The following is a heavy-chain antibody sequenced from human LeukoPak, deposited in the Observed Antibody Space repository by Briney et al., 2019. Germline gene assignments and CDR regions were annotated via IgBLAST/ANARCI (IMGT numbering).Heavy chain of an antibody. CDR1: GGSISSYY. J-gene: IGHJ4*02. Sequence: SETLSLTCTVSGGSISSYYWSWIWQPPGKGLEWIGYIYYSGSTNYNPSLKSRVTISVDTSKNQFSLKLSSVTAADTAVYYCARLNGLELPDWGQGTLVTVSS. CDR2: IYYSGST. CDR3: ARLNGLELPD. V-gene: IGHV4-59*08. D-gene: IGHD1-7*01.